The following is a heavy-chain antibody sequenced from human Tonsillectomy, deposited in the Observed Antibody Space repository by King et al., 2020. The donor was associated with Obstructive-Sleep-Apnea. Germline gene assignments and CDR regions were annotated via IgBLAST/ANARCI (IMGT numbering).Heavy chain of an antibody. Sequence: VPLQESGPGLVKPSETLSLTCTVSGGSISNFYWSWIRQPPGKGLEWIGYIYYTGSTNSNPSLKSRVTISVDTSRNQFSLKLNSVTAADTAVYYCTRGGVVYASDIDYWGQGTLVTVSS. D-gene: IGHD2-8*02. V-gene: IGHV4-59*01. CDR1: GGSISNFY. J-gene: IGHJ4*02. CDR3: TRGGVVYASDIDY. CDR2: IYYTGST.